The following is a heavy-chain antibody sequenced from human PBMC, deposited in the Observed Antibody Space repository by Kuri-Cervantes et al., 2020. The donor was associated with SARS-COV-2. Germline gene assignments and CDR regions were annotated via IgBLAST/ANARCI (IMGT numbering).Heavy chain of an antibody. J-gene: IGHJ4*02. CDR1: GFTFSSYS. D-gene: IGHD1-7*01. CDR3: ARMYNWNYGYLDDY. V-gene: IGHV3-21*01. Sequence: GGSLRLSCAASGFTFSSYSMNWVRQAPGKGLEWVSSISSSSSYIHYADSVKGRFTISRDNAKNSLYLQMNSLRAEDTAVYYCARMYNWNYGYLDDYWGQGTLVTVSS. CDR2: ISSSSSYI.